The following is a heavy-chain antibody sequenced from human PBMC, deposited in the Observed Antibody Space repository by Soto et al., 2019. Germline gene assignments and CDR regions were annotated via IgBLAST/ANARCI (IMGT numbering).Heavy chain of an antibody. J-gene: IGHJ4*02. CDR1: GFTVSSYA. Sequence: EVPLLESGGGLVQPGGSLRLSCAASGFTVSSYAMSWVRRAPGKGLEWVSAISGIGGSTYYADSVKGRFTISRDNSKNTLYLQQMSLRAGATAVYYCAKARRGEFWSGYYFDYWGQGTLVTVSS. V-gene: IGHV3-23*01. CDR2: ISGIGGST. CDR3: AKARRGEFWSGYYFDY. D-gene: IGHD3-3*01.